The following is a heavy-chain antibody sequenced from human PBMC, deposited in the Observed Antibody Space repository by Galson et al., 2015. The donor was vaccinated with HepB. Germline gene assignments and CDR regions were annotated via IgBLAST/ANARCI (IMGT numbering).Heavy chain of an antibody. J-gene: IGHJ4*02. D-gene: IGHD6-19*01. V-gene: IGHV6-1*01. CDR3: ARDLRGSGWYIDY. Sequence: CAISGDSVSSNSATWNWIRQSPSRGLEWLGRTYYRSKWYYDYAVSVKSRITFNPDTSKNQFSLQLNSVTPEDTAVYYCARDLRGSGWYIDYWGQGTLVTVSS. CDR1: GDSVSSNSAT. CDR2: TYYRSKWYY.